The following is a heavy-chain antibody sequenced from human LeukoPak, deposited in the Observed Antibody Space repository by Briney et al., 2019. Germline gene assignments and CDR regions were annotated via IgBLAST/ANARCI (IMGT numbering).Heavy chain of an antibody. CDR2: ISNSGST. CDR3: AKSYDTSGYYYGVLDY. J-gene: IGHJ4*02. D-gene: IGHD3-22*01. Sequence: SETLSLTCTVSGGSISRYYWSWIRQPPGKGLEWIGYISNSGSTYYNPSLQSRVTISVDTSKNQLSLRLNSVTAADTAVYYCAKSYDTSGYYYGVLDYWGQGTLVTVSS. V-gene: IGHV4-59*01. CDR1: GGSISRYY.